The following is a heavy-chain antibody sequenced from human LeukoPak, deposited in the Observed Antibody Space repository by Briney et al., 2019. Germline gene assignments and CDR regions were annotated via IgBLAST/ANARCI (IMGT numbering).Heavy chain of an antibody. CDR1: GDSVSSNSAA. D-gene: IGHD2-21*01. CDR3: CHSLSGRTGAFDI. V-gene: IGHV6-1*01. Sequence: KLSQTLSLTCGISGDSVSSNSAAWNWIRQSPSRGLEWLGRTYYRSKWYNDYAVSVKSRITINPDTSKNQFSLQLDSVTPEDTAVYYCCHSLSGRTGAFDIWGRGTVVTVSS. J-gene: IGHJ3*02. CDR2: TYYRSKWYN.